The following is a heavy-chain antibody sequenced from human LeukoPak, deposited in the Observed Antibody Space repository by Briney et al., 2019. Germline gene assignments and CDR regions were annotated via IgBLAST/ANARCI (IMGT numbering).Heavy chain of an antibody. CDR3: ARDRTAVAGLHYFDY. J-gene: IGHJ4*02. D-gene: IGHD6-19*01. V-gene: IGHV3-74*01. CDR2: INTDGSST. Sequence: GGSLRLSCAASGFTFSSYWMHWVRQAPGKGLVWVSRINTDGSSTSYADSVKGRFTISRDNAKNSLYLQMNSLRAEDTAFYYCARDRTAVAGLHYFDYWGQGTLVTVSS. CDR1: GFTFSSYW.